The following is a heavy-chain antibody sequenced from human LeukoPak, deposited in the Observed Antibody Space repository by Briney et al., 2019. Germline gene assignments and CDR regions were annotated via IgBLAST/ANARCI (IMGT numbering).Heavy chain of an antibody. D-gene: IGHD2-15*01. CDR2: INHSGST. V-gene: IGHV4-34*01. CDR3: ARARYCSGGSCYYPFIYYYYYGMDV. CDR1: GGSFSGYY. Sequence: SETLSLTCAVYGGSFSGYYWSWIRQPPGKGLEWIGEINHSGSTNYNPSLKSRVTISVDTSKNRFSLKLSSVTAADTAVYYCARARYCSGGSCYYPFIYYYYYGMDVWGQGTTVTVSS. J-gene: IGHJ6*02.